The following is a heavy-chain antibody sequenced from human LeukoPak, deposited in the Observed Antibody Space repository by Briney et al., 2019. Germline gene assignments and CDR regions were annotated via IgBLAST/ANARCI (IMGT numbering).Heavy chain of an antibody. CDR2: IYYSGST. CDR1: GGSISSSSYY. J-gene: IGHJ5*02. Sequence: SETLSLTCTVSGGSISSSSYYWGWIRQPPGKGLEWIGSIYYSGSTYYNPSLKSRVTISVDTSKNQFSLKLSSVTAADTAVYYCARPRTTVTGWFDPWGQGTLVTVSS. CDR3: ARPRTTVTGWFDP. D-gene: IGHD4-17*01. V-gene: IGHV4-39*01.